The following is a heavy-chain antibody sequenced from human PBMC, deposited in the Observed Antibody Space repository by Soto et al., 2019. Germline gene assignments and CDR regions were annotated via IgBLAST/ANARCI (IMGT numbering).Heavy chain of an antibody. D-gene: IGHD3-22*01. CDR2: IIPILGIA. Sequence: SVKVSCKASGYSFSFYTISWVRQAPGQGLEWMGRIIPILGIANYAQRFQGRVTITADKSTSTAYMELSSLRSEDTAVYYCARTVDSSSNDYGMDVWGQGTTVTVSS. J-gene: IGHJ6*02. V-gene: IGHV1-69*02. CDR1: GYSFSFYT. CDR3: ARTVDSSSNDYGMDV.